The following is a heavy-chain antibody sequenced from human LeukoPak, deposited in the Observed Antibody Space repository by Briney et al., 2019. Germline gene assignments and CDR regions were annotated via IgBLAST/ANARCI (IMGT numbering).Heavy chain of an antibody. J-gene: IGHJ5*02. V-gene: IGHV4-59*01. Sequence: SETLSLTCTGSGGSISSYYWSWIRQPPGKGLEWIGYIYYSGSTNYNPSLKSRVTISVDTSKNQFSLKLSSVTAADTAVYYCARAETDILTGYFPRWFDPWGQGTLVTVSS. CDR3: ARAETDILTGYFPRWFDP. CDR1: GGSISSYY. CDR2: IYYSGST. D-gene: IGHD3-9*01.